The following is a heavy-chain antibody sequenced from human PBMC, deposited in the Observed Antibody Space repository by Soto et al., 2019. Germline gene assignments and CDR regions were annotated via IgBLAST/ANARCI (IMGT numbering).Heavy chain of an antibody. D-gene: IGHD6-19*01. Sequence: EVHLLESGGGVVQPGKSLKISCATSGFAFSDYPMTWVRQPPGQGLEWVSGISASGEKPYYADSVKGRFTISRDNSKNTWSLQMNSLRVKDTGIYYCAKLEWLEFGGDYWGQGTLVTVSS. CDR2: ISASGEKP. V-gene: IGHV3-23*01. J-gene: IGHJ4*02. CDR3: AKLEWLEFGGDY. CDR1: GFAFSDYP.